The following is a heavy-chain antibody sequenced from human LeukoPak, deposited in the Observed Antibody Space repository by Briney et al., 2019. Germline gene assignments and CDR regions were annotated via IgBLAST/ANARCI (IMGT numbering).Heavy chain of an antibody. CDR3: VRHQGTTFDY. D-gene: IGHD1-1*01. CDR2: IKQDGSEK. V-gene: IGHV3-7*03. CDR1: GFIFSGSW. Sequence: GGSLRLSCAASGFIFSGSWMTWVRQAPGKGLEWVANIKQDGSEKYYVDSVKGRFTIYRDNTKNSLYLQMHGLRAEDTAVYYCVRHQGTTFDYWGQGTLVAVSS. J-gene: IGHJ4*02.